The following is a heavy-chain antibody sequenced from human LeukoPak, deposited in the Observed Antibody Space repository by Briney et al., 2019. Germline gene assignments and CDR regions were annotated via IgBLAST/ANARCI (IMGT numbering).Heavy chain of an antibody. CDR2: IFQGAGEI. J-gene: IGHJ4*02. V-gene: IGHV3-23*01. CDR3: ATYRQVMLPFES. CDR1: GFAFSTYG. Sequence: PGGSLRLSCAASGFAFSTYGMSWVRQPPGKGLEWVSSIFQGAGEIHYADSVRGRFTISRDNSKNTLFLQMNSLRAEDTAIYYCATYRQVMLPFESWGRGTLVTVSS. D-gene: IGHD5-18*01.